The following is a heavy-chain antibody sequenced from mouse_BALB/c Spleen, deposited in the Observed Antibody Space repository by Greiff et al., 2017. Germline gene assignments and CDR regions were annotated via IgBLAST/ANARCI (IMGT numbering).Heavy chain of an antibody. D-gene: IGHD3-1*01. CDR3: NAARATMDY. Sequence: EVKLVESGAELVRSGASVKLSCTASGFNIKDYYMHWVKQRPEQGLEWIGWIDPENGDTEYAPKFQGKATMTADTSSNTAYLQLSSLTSEDTAVYYCNAARATMDYWGQGTSVTVSS. CDR1: GFNIKDYY. CDR2: IDPENGDT. V-gene: IGHV14-4*02. J-gene: IGHJ4*01.